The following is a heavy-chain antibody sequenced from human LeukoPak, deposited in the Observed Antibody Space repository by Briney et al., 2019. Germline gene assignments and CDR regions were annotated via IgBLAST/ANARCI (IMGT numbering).Heavy chain of an antibody. D-gene: IGHD6-6*01. CDR1: GGSITSEDNY. V-gene: IGHV4-61*08. CDR2: IYHSGST. Sequence: PSETLSFTCTVSGGSITSEDNYWSWIRQPPGKGLEWIGYIYHSGSTNYNPSLQSRVTISVDTSKNQFSLNLNSVTAADTAVYYCARGGAARLHFQNWGQGTLVTVSS. CDR3: ARGGAARLHFQN. J-gene: IGHJ1*01.